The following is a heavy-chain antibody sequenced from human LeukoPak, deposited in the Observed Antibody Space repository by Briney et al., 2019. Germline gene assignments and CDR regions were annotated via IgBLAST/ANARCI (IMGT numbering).Heavy chain of an antibody. V-gene: IGHV3-11*04. CDR1: GFTVSSNY. CDR3: ARGVLLGSSHTKPIDY. J-gene: IGHJ4*02. Sequence: GGSLRLSCAASGFTVSSNYMSWVRQAPGKGLEWVSYISSSGSTIYYADSVKGRFAISRDNAKNSLYLQMNSLRAEDTAVYYCARGVLLGSSHTKPIDYWGQGTLVTVSS. CDR2: ISSSGSTI. D-gene: IGHD6-13*01.